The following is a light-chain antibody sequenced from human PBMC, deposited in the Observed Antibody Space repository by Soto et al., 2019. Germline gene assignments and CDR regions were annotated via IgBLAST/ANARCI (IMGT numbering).Light chain of an antibody. CDR2: GAS. J-gene: IGKJ5*01. CDR3: QQYGGSTIT. Sequence: IVLTQSPGTLSLSPGERVTLSCRASQSVTTRLAWYQHKPGQAPTLLMSGASNRASGVPVRFSGSGSGTDFTLTITRLRTEDFALYDGQQYGGSTITFGLGTRLEIK. V-gene: IGKV3-20*01. CDR1: QSVTTR.